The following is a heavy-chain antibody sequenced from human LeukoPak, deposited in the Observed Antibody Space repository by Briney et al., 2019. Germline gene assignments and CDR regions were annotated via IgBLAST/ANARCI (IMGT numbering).Heavy chain of an antibody. J-gene: IGHJ3*01. CDR1: GYSFSNYW. D-gene: IGHD5/OR15-5a*01. CDR2: GNAAGSDT. Sequence: GESLKISCKGYGYSFSNYWFGWVRQTPGKGLEWMGLGNAAGSDTRYSPSFQGQVTISFDKSISTAYLEWSSLKASDTAVYYCARHVSSSRVACDVWGQGTMVTV. CDR3: ARHVSSSRVACDV. V-gene: IGHV5-51*01.